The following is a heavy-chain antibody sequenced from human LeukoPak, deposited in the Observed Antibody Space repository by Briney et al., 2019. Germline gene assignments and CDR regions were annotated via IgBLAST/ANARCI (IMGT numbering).Heavy chain of an antibody. CDR1: GFTFSSYA. J-gene: IGHJ4*02. V-gene: IGHV3-23*01. CDR2: ISGSGGST. CDR3: AKVGGSGSYYRLYFGY. Sequence: HGGSLRLSCAASGFTFSSYAMTWVRQAPGKGLEWVSGISGSGGSTYYAGSVKGRFTISRDNSKNTLYLQMNSLRAEDTAVYYCAKVGGSGSYYRLYFGYWGQGTLVTVSS. D-gene: IGHD3-10*01.